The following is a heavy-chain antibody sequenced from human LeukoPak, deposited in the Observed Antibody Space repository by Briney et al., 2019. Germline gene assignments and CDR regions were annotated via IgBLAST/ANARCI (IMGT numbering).Heavy chain of an antibody. CDR1: GASISSGDYY. V-gene: IGHV4-30-4*01. Sequence: PSETLSLTCTVSGASISSGDYYWSWIRQPPGKGLEWIGYIYYSGSTYYNPSLKSRVTISIDKSKNQFSLKVSSVTAADTAVYYCAREGARLSRAAFDIWGQGTTVTVSS. J-gene: IGHJ3*02. D-gene: IGHD1-26*01. CDR2: IYYSGST. CDR3: AREGARLSRAAFDI.